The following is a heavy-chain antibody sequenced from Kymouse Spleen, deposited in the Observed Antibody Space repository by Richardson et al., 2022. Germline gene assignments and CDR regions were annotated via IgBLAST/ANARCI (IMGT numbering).Heavy chain of an antibody. D-gene: IGHD6-19*01. CDR3: AKGAVRDY. V-gene: IGHV3-30*18. J-gene: IGHJ4*02. CDR1: GFTFSSYG. CDR2: ISYDGSNK. Sequence: QVQLVESGGGVVQPGRSLRLSCAASGFTFSSYGMHWVRQAPGKGLEWVAVISYDGSNKYYADSVKGRFTISRDNSKNTLYLQMNSLRAEDTAVYYCAKGAVRDYWGQGTLVTVSS.